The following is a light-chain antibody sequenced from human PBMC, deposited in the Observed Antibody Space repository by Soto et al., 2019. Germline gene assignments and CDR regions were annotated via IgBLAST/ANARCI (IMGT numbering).Light chain of an antibody. J-gene: IGKJ1*01. V-gene: IGKV3-20*01. CDR1: QTIRSNY. Sequence: ETVLTQSPGTLSLSPGERATLSCRASQTIRSNYLAWYRQTPGQAPRLLIYGASNRGTGIADRLSGSGSGTDLTLIISRLEPEDFALYYGQQYGSSPWTFGQGTKVEIK. CDR2: GAS. CDR3: QQYGSSPWT.